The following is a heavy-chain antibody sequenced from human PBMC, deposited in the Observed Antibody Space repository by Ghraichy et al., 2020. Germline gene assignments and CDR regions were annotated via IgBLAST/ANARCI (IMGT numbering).Heavy chain of an antibody. CDR1: GASVRSGASS. J-gene: IGHJ6*03. CDR2: ISQSGAA. Sequence: SETLSLTCAVSGASVRSGASSWSWIRLPPGKGLEWVGYISQSGAAYYNPSLKDRVAMSLDRSTNQISLNLRSMTAADSAMYYCARGDYDYNYMDVWGKGTTVTVSS. CDR3: ARGDYDYNYMDV. V-gene: IGHV4-30-2*01.